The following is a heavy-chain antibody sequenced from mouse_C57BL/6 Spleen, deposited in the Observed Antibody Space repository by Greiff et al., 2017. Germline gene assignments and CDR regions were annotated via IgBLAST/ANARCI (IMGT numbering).Heavy chain of an antibody. CDR1: GFNIKDDY. Sequence: EVQLQQSGAELVRPGASVKLSCTASGFNIKDDYMNWVKQRPEQGLEWIGWIDPENGDTEYASKFQGKATITADTSSNTAYLQLSSLTSEDTAVYYCTTSRFISRVVAPGYWGQGTTLTVST. CDR3: TTSRFISRVVAPGY. CDR2: IDPENGDT. D-gene: IGHD1-1*01. J-gene: IGHJ2*01. V-gene: IGHV14-4*01.